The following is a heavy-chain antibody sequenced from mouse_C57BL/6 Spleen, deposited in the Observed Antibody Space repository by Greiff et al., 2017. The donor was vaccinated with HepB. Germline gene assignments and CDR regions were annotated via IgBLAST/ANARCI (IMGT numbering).Heavy chain of an antibody. CDR1: GYTFTSYW. J-gene: IGHJ4*01. CDR2: IYPGSGST. D-gene: IGHD2-3*01. V-gene: IGHV1-55*01. CDR3: ARWFLRYYAMDY. Sequence: VQLQQPGAELVKPGASVKMSCKASGYTFTSYWITWVKQRPGQGLEWIGDIYPGSGSTNYNEKFKSKATLTVDTSSSTAYMQLSSLTSDDSAVYYCARWFLRYYAMDYWGQGTSVTVAS.